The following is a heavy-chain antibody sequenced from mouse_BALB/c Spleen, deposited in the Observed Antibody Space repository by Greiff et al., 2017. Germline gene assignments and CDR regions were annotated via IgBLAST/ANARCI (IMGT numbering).Heavy chain of an antibody. V-gene: IGHV7-3*02. Sequence: EVKLLESGGGLVQPGGSLRLSCATSGFTFTDYYMSWVRQPPGKALEWLGFIRNKANGYTTEYSASVKGRFTISRDNSQSILYLQMNTLRAEDSAAYYGARDIDRGYPYYYAMDYWGQGTSVTVSS. CDR1: GFTFTDYY. D-gene: IGHD3-2*01. CDR3: ARDIDRGYPYYYAMDY. CDR2: IRNKANGYTT. J-gene: IGHJ4*01.